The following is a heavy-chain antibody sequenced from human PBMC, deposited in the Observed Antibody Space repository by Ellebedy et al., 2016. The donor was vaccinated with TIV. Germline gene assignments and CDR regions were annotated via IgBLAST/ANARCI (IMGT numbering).Heavy chain of an antibody. CDR1: GYTFTSYA. CDR2: INAGNGNT. CDR3: ARVTTMVRGVIRCLDV. Sequence: AASVKVSCKASGYTFTSYAMHWVRQAPGQRLEWMGWINAGNGNTKYSQKFQGRVTMTTDTSTSTAYMELRSLRSDDTAVYYCARVTTMVRGVIRCLDVWGHGTTVTVSS. V-gene: IGHV1-3*01. J-gene: IGHJ6*02. D-gene: IGHD3-10*01.